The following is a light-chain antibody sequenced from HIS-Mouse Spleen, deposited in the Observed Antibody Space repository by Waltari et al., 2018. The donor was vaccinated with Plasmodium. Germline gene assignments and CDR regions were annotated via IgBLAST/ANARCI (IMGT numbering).Light chain of an antibody. CDR2: YKSASVK. CDR1: SGINVGTYR. J-gene: IGLJ3*02. V-gene: IGLV5-45*02. CDR3: MIWHSSAWV. Sequence: QAVLTQPSSLSASPGASASLTCTLRSGINVGTYRIYWYQQKPGSPPHSLLGYKSASVKRQGFGVPGRLPGSKDASANAGILLISGLQSEDEADYYCMIWHSSAWVFGGGTKLTVL.